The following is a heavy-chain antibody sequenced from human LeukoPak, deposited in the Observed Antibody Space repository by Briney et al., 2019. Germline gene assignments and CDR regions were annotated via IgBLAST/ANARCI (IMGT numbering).Heavy chain of an antibody. CDR1: GGSISSYY. J-gene: IGHJ4*02. Sequence: SETLSLTCTVSGGSISSYYWSWIRQPPGKGLEWIGYIYYSGSTNYNRSLKSRVTISVDTSKNQFSLKLSSVTAADTAVYYCARGGRGTVDYWGQGTLVTVSS. V-gene: IGHV4-59*01. CDR2: IYYSGST. CDR3: ARGGRGTVDY. D-gene: IGHD3-16*01.